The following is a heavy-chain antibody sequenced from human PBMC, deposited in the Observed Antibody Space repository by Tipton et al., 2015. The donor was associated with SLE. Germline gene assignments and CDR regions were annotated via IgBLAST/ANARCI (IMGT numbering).Heavy chain of an antibody. J-gene: IGHJ4*02. V-gene: IGHV4-59*08. CDR2: IYYSWST. Sequence: TLSLTCTVSGGSISSYYWSWIRQPPGKGLEWIGYIYYSWSTNYNPSLKSRVTISVDTSKNQFSLKLSSVTAADTAVYYCARRLTRYSGYDYFDYWGQGTLVTVSS. D-gene: IGHD5-12*01. CDR3: ARRLTRYSGYDYFDY. CDR1: GGSISSYY.